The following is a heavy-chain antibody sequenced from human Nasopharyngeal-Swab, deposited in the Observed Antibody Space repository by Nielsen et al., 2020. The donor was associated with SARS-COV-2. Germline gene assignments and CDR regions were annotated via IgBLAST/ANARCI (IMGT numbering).Heavy chain of an antibody. V-gene: IGHV3-33*01. Sequence: GESLKISCAASGFTFSSYGMHWVRQAPGKGLEWVAVIWYDGSNKYYADSVKGRFTISRDKSKNTLYLQMNSLRPEDTAVYSCASGGTAVATRYYGLDVWGQGTTVTVSS. J-gene: IGHJ6*02. CDR2: IWYDGSNK. D-gene: IGHD6-19*01. CDR1: GFTFSSYG. CDR3: ASGGTAVATRYYGLDV.